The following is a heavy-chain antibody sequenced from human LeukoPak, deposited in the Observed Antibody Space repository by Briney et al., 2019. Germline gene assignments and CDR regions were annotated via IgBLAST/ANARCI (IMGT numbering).Heavy chain of an antibody. D-gene: IGHD4-17*01. CDR3: ARDPSKTTVTTAGASYYMDV. Sequence: ASVKVSCKASGGTFSSYAISWVRQAPGQGLEWMGIINPSGGSTSYAQKFQGRVTMTRDMSTSTVYMELSSLRSEDTAVYYCARDPSKTTVTTAGASYYMDVWGKGTTVTVSS. V-gene: IGHV1-46*01. J-gene: IGHJ6*03. CDR2: INPSGGST. CDR1: GGTFSSYA.